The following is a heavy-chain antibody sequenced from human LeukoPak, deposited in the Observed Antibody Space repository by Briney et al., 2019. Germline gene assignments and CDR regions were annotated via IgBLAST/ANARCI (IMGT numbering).Heavy chain of an antibody. V-gene: IGHV3-48*01. CDR3: GRGGSTGSWFNY. J-gene: IGHJ4*02. CDR2: IHETSSPI. Sequence: GGSLRLSCAASGFTFSTFSMTWARQAPGKGLEWISYIHETSSPIYYADSVKGRFTVSRDNAKNSLHLQMNSLRAEDTAVYYCGRGGSTGSWFNYWGQGTLVTVSS. D-gene: IGHD6-13*01. CDR1: GFTFSTFS.